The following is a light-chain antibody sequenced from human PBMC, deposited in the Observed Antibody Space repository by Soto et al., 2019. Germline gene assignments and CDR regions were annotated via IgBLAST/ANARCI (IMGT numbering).Light chain of an antibody. V-gene: IGLV2-11*01. CDR1: SSDVGGYNY. J-gene: IGLJ1*01. CDR3: CAHAGTYLYV. CDR2: DVS. Sequence: QSALTQPSSVSGSPGQSVTISCTGTSSDVGGYNYVSWYQQHPGKAPKLMIYDVSKRPSGVPDRFSGFKSGNTASLTISGLQAEDEADYSFCAHAGTYLYVFGTGTKVTVL.